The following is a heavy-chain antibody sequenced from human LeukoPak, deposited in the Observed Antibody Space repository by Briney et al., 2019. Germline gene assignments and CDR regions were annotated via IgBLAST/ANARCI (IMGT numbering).Heavy chain of an antibody. V-gene: IGHV3-48*03. Sequence: PGGSLRLSCAASGFTFSSYEMNWVRPAPGKGLEWVSYISSGGSTIYYADSVRGRFTISRANAKSSLYLQMNSLRAEDTAVYYCARGAQEVLMVYAFNYWGQGTLVTVSS. D-gene: IGHD2-8*01. J-gene: IGHJ4*02. CDR2: ISSGGSTI. CDR1: GFTFSSYE. CDR3: ARGAQEVLMVYAFNY.